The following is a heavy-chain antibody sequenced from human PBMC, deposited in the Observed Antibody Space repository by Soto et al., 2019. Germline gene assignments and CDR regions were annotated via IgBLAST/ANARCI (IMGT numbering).Heavy chain of an antibody. CDR1: GASINSGGCF. Sequence: QVQLQESGPGLVKPSQTLSLACSVSGASINSGGCFWSWIRQLPGKGLEWIGYIHYSGTTYYNPSLKSRVVMSMDTSKNDFSLKLNSVTAADTAVFYCARGFVETAMTFDYWGQGALVTVSS. D-gene: IGHD5-18*01. J-gene: IGHJ4*02. V-gene: IGHV4-31*03. CDR2: IHYSGTT. CDR3: ARGFVETAMTFDY.